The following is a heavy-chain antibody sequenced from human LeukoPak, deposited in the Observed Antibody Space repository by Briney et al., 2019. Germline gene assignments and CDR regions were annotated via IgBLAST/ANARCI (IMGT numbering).Heavy chain of an antibody. CDR2: ICSNGGST. J-gene: IGHJ4*02. D-gene: IGHD3-22*01. V-gene: IGHV3-64*01. CDR3: ARDRYYDSSGYFDY. CDR1: GFTFSSYA. Sequence: GGSLRLSCAASGFTFSSYAMHWVRQAPGKGLEYVSAICSNGGSTYYANSVKGRFTISRDNSKNTLYLQMGSLRAEDMAVYYCARDRYYDSSGYFDYWGQGTLVTVSS.